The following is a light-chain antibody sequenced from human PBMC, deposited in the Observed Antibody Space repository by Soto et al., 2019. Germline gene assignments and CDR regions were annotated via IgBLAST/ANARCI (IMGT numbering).Light chain of an antibody. Sequence: DIQMTQSPSSVSASVGDRVTITCRASQAFSSWLAWYQQKPGKAPKLLIYAASSLQSGVPSRFSCIGSGTDFTLTISNLQPDDFATYYCQQYKSYSPYTFGQGTKVDIK. CDR2: AAS. V-gene: IGKV1-12*01. CDR1: QAFSSW. CDR3: QQYKSYSPYT. J-gene: IGKJ2*01.